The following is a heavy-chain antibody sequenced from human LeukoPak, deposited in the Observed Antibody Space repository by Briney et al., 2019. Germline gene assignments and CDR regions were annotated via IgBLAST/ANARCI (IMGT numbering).Heavy chain of an antibody. D-gene: IGHD4-23*01. Sequence: ASVKVSCKASGYTFTSHGMNWVRQAPGQGLEWMGRINTNAERPTFAQGFTGRFVLSLDTSVNTAYLQIISLKAEDTAVYYCARGEGGRWDTSNYYYYMDVWGKGATVTVSS. CDR2: INTNAERP. J-gene: IGHJ6*03. V-gene: IGHV7-4-1*02. CDR1: GYTFTSHG. CDR3: ARGEGGRWDTSNYYYYMDV.